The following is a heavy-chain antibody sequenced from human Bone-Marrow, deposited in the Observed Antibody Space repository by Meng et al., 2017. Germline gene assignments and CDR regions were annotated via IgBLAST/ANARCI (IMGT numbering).Heavy chain of an antibody. CDR2: IDPKSGDT. D-gene: IGHD6-13*01. J-gene: IGHJ4*02. CDR1: GYNFPDYW. Sequence: GEVGRAGARGKKPGASCKYSCKPSGYNFPDYWLHWVRRAPGQGLEWMGRIDPKSGDTHYAQRFQGRVTMTGDTSISTAYMELSGLRSDDTAMYYCARDEDISAAGKLFGDYWGQGTLVTVSS. CDR3: ARDEDISAAGKLFGDY. V-gene: IGHV1-2*06.